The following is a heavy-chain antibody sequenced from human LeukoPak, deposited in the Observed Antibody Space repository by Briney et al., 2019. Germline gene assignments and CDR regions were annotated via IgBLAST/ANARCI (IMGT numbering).Heavy chain of an antibody. CDR3: ARLYYDFWSGYSHYYMDV. J-gene: IGHJ6*03. CDR2: INQSGST. CDR1: GGSFSGYY. Sequence: SETLSLTCAVYGGSFSGYYWSWIRQPPGKGLEWIGEINQSGSTNYNPSLKSRVTISVDTSKNQFSLKLSSVTAADTAVYYCARLYYDFWSGYSHYYMDVWGKGTTITVSS. D-gene: IGHD3-3*01. V-gene: IGHV4-34*01.